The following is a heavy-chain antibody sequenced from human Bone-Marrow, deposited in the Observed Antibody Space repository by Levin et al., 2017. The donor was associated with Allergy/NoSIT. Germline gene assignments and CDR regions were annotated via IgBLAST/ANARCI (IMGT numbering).Heavy chain of an antibody. CDR3: ARKMGPTPAFDL. CDR1: GYSFSSQW. V-gene: IGHV5-51*01. J-gene: IGHJ3*01. CDR2: VYPGDSDT. D-gene: IGHD1-26*01. Sequence: KVSCKGSGYSFSSQWIAWVRQKPGKGLDWMGIVYPGDSDTVYSPSFQGQVTFSADTSTNTAHLHWSSLKASDTAIYFCARKMGPTPAFDLWGQGTMITVSS.